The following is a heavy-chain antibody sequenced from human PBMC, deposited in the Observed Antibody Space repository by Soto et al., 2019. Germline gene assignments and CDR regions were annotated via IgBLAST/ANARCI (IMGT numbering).Heavy chain of an antibody. CDR2: ITASGSDT. V-gene: IGHV3-21*02. CDR3: APLGRASVY. CDR1: GFTFSSYS. J-gene: IGHJ4*02. D-gene: IGHD3-16*01. Sequence: EVQLVESGGGLVKPGGSLRLSCAASGFTFSSYSLNWVRQAPGKGLEWVSSITASGSDTSYADSVKGRFSISRDNAKSSLFLQMNSLRAEDTAVYYCAPLGRASVYWDQGTLVTVSS.